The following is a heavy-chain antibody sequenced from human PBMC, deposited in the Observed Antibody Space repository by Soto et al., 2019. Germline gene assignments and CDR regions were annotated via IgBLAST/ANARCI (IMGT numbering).Heavy chain of an antibody. J-gene: IGHJ5*02. CDR1: GYTFTGYY. CDR3: ASPLGAAAGNWYAP. CDR2: INPNSGGT. V-gene: IGHV1-2*02. Sequence: GASVKVSCKASGYTFTGYYMHWVRHAPEQGLEWMGSINPNSGGTNYAQKFQGRVTMNRDRSRSTHYMEVSRLRFDHRAVYYRASPLGAAAGNWYAPGGQGTLVPVSS. D-gene: IGHD3-16*01.